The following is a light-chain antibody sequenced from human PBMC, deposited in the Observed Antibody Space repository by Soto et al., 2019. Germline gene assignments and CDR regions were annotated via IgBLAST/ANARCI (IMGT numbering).Light chain of an antibody. CDR1: SSNIGPNT. V-gene: IGLV1-44*01. J-gene: IGLJ2*01. CDR2: NNN. CDR3: AAWDDSLNGVV. Sequence: QAVVTQPPSASGTPGQRVTISCSGSSSNIGPNTVNWYQQLPGTAPKLLIYNNNLRPSGVPDRFSGSKSDTSASLAISGLQSEDEADYYCAAWDDSLNGVVFGGGTKVTVL.